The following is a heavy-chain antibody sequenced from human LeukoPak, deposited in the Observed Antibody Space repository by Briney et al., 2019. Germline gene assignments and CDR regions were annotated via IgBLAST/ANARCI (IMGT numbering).Heavy chain of an antibody. CDR1: GGSISSYY. V-gene: IGHV4-59*12. Sequence: SETLSLTCTVSGGSISSYYWSWIRQPPGKGLEWIGYIYYSGSTNYNPSLKSRVTISVDTSKNQFSLKLSSVTAADTAVYYCARGLREYSSSKYYYYYYMDVWGKGTTVTVSS. CDR2: IYYSGST. J-gene: IGHJ6*03. D-gene: IGHD6-6*01. CDR3: ARGLREYSSSKYYYYYYMDV.